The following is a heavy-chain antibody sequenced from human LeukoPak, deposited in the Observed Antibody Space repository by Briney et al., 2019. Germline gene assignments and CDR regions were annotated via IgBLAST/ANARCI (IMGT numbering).Heavy chain of an antibody. CDR2: MYHTGST. Sequence: SETLSLTCTVSGYSMSSGYYWGWIRQPPERGLEWIGSMYHTGSTYYNPSLKSRVTISVDTSKNQFSLKLSSVTAADTAVYYCACLTTADAFDIWGQGTMVTVSS. D-gene: IGHD3-22*01. CDR1: GYSMSSGYY. J-gene: IGHJ3*02. V-gene: IGHV4-38-2*02. CDR3: ACLTTADAFDI.